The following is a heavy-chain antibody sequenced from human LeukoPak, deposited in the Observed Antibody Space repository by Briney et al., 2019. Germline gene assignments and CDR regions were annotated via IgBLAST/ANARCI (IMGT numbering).Heavy chain of an antibody. CDR3: ARVSYYDILTGYYGAFDI. Sequence: DSVKGRFTISRDNSKNSLYLQMNSLRAEDTAVYYCARVSYYDILTGYYGAFDIWGQGTMVTVSS. V-gene: IGHV3-7*01. J-gene: IGHJ3*02. D-gene: IGHD3-9*01.